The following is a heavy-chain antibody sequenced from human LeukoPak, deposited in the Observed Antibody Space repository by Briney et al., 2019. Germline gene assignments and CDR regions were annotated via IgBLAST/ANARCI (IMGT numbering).Heavy chain of an antibody. V-gene: IGHV1-18*01. CDR1: GYTFTSYG. D-gene: IGHD3-3*01. CDR2: ISAYNGNT. Sequence: ASVKVSCKASGYTFTSYGISWVRQAPGQGLEWMGWISAYNGNTNYAQKLQGRVTMTTDTSTSTAYMELRSLRSDDTAVYYCALYYDFWSGYYSLDYWGQGTLVTVSS. J-gene: IGHJ4*02. CDR3: ALYYDFWSGYYSLDY.